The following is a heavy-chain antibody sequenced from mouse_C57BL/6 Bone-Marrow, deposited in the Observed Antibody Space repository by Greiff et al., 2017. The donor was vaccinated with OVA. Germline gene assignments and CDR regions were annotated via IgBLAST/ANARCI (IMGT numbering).Heavy chain of an antibody. J-gene: IGHJ3*01. D-gene: IGHD2-1*01. CDR1: GYTFTDYY. V-gene: IGHV1-26*01. CDR2: INPNNGGT. Sequence: EVQLQQSGPELVKPGASVKISCKASGYTFTDYYMNWVKQSHGKSLEWIGDINPNNGGTSYNQKFKGKATLTVDKSSSTAYMELRSLTSEDSAVYYCARGIYYGLRGWFAYWGQGTLVTVSA. CDR3: ARGIYYGLRGWFAY.